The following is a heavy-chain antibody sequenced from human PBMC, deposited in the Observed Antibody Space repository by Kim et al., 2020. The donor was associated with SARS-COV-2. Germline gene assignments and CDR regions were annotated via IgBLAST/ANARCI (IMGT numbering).Heavy chain of an antibody. Sequence: GGSLRLSCAASGFTFSSYSMNWVRQAPGKGLEWVSYISSSSSTIYYADSVKGRFTISRDNAKNSLYLQMNSLRDEDTAVYYCASMKGIADYYYYYGMDVWGQGTTGTVSS. J-gene: IGHJ6*02. CDR1: GFTFSSYS. V-gene: IGHV3-48*02. CDR3: ASMKGIADYYYYYGMDV. D-gene: IGHD6-13*01. CDR2: ISSSSSTI.